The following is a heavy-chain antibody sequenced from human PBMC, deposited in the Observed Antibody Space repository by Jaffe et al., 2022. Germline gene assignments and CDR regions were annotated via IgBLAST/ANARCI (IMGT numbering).Heavy chain of an antibody. D-gene: IGHD6-6*01. J-gene: IGHJ4*02. V-gene: IGHV3-21*01. Sequence: EVQLVESGGGLVKPGGSLRLSCAASGFTFSSYSMNWVRQAPGKGLEWVSSISSSSSYIYYADSVKGRFTISRDNAKNSLYLQMNSLRAEDTAVYYCARDAGVYSSSPYYFDYWGQGTLVTVSS. CDR1: GFTFSSYS. CDR3: ARDAGVYSSSPYYFDY. CDR2: ISSSSSYI.